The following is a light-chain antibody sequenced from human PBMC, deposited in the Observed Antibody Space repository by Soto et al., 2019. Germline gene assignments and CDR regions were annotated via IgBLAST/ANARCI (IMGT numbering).Light chain of an antibody. J-gene: IGKJ1*01. CDR3: QQTYTTPRT. CDR2: AAT. Sequence: DIQMTQSPSSLSASVGDRVTITCRASQSISSFLNWYQQKPGEAPKLLIYAATSLHSGVPSRFSGSGSATDFTLTISSLQPEVFATYYCQQTYTTPRTFRQGTTVEI. CDR1: QSISSF. V-gene: IGKV1-39*01.